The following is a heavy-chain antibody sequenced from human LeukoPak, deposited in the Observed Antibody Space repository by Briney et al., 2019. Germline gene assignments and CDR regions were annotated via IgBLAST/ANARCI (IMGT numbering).Heavy chain of an antibody. J-gene: IGHJ4*02. CDR3: ARGSPRSLLPYYFDY. D-gene: IGHD3-10*01. CDR1: GGTFSSYA. Sequence: ASVKVSCKASGGTFSSYAISWVRQAPGQGLEWMGGIIPIFATANYAQKFQGRVTITAGESTSTAFMELSSLRSEDTAVYYCARGSPRSLLPYYFDYWGQGTLVTVSS. CDR2: IIPIFATA. V-gene: IGHV1-69*13.